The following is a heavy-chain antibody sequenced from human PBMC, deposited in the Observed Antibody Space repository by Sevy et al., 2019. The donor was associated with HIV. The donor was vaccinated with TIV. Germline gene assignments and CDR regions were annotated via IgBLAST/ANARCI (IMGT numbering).Heavy chain of an antibody. D-gene: IGHD2-15*01. CDR3: ARVSDRYRSGGSCYYGYFFDC. J-gene: IGHJ4*02. V-gene: IGHV3-48*01. CDR2: ISDRSDTI. CDR1: GFIFSNYY. Sequence: GGSLRLSCAASGFIFSNYYMTWVRQAPGKGLEWVSYISDRSDTISYADSVKGRFTISRDNAKNSLYLQMSSLRGEDTSVYYGARVSDRYRSGGSCYYGYFFDCWGQGTLVTVSS.